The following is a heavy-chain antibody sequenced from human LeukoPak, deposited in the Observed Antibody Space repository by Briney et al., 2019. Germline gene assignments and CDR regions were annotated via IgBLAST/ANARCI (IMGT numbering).Heavy chain of an antibody. Sequence: GGSLRLSCAASGFTFSSYGIHWVRQAPGKGLEWVTVISYDGSNKYYADSVKGRFTISRDNSKNTLYLEMNSLRGEDTAVYYCVKDEVAVAARQPYYYMDVWGRGTTVTVSS. CDR1: GFTFSSYG. CDR2: ISYDGSNK. D-gene: IGHD6-19*01. J-gene: IGHJ6*03. V-gene: IGHV3-30*18. CDR3: VKDEVAVAARQPYYYMDV.